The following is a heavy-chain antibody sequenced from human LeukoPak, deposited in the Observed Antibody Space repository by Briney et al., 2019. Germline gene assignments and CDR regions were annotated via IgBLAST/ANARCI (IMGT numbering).Heavy chain of an antibody. CDR2: IYYSGST. Sequence: SETLSLTCTVSGGSISSSSYYWGWIRQPPGKGLECIGSIYYSGSTYYNPSLKSRVTISVDKSKNPFSLKLSSVTAADTAVYYCARDLRGMGYSTAFDIWGQGTMVTVSS. D-gene: IGHD2-15*01. J-gene: IGHJ3*02. V-gene: IGHV4-39*07. CDR1: GGSISSSSYY. CDR3: ARDLRGMGYSTAFDI.